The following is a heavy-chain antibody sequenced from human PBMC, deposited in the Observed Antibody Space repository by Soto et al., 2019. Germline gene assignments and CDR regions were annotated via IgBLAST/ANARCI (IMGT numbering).Heavy chain of an antibody. Sequence: SQTLSLTCAISGDSVSSSRAAWNWIRQSPSRGLEWLGRTYYRSKWYDDYAVSVKGRISINPDTSKNQFSLHLSSVTPEDTAVYFCTSDGAASTDYGGNIDHWGTGTLVTVSS. J-gene: IGHJ4*02. D-gene: IGHD2-15*01. CDR3: TSDGAASTDYGGNIDH. V-gene: IGHV6-1*01. CDR1: GDSVSSSRAA. CDR2: TYYRSKWYD.